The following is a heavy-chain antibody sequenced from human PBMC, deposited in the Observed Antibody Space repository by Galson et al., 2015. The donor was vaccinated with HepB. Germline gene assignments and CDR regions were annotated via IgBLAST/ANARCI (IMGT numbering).Heavy chain of an antibody. CDR2: IKDKVDGWTT. Sequence: SLRLSCAASGFTFSNVWMSWVRQAPGKGLEWVGRIKDKVDGWTTEYAAPVKGRFTVSRDGSENTVYLQMNSLKIEDTAVYYCTTNDAFDFWGQGTMVTVSS. V-gene: IGHV3-15*01. CDR3: TTNDAFDF. J-gene: IGHJ3*01. CDR1: GFTFSNVW.